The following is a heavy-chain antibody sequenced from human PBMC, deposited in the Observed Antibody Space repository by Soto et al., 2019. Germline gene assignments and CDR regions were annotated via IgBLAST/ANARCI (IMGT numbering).Heavy chain of an antibody. CDR2: MNPNSGNT. V-gene: IGHV1-8*01. Sequence: WASVKVSCKASGYTFTSYDINWVRQATGQGLEWMGWMNPNSGNTGYAQKFQGRVTMTRNTSISTAYMELSSLRSEDTAVYYCARGRLLWFGELSSFGYWGQGTLVTVSS. D-gene: IGHD3-10*01. J-gene: IGHJ4*02. CDR3: ARGRLLWFGELSSFGY. CDR1: GYTFTSYD.